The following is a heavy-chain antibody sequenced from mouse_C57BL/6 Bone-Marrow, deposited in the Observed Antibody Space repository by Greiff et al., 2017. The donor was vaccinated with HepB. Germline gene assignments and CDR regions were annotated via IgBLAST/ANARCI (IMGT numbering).Heavy chain of an antibody. J-gene: IGHJ3*01. Sequence: EVKVVESGGGLVKPGGSLKLSCAASGFTFSDYGMHWVRQAPEKGLEWVAYISSGSSTIYYAATVKGRFTISRDNAKNTLFLQMTSLRSEDTAMSYCARRGSRAYWGQGTLVTVSS. V-gene: IGHV5-17*01. CDR3: ARRGSRAY. D-gene: IGHD1-2*01. CDR2: ISSGSSTI. CDR1: GFTFSDYG.